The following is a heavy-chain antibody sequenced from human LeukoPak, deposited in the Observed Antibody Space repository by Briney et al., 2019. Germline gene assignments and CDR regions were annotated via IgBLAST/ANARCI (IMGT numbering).Heavy chain of an antibody. J-gene: IGHJ5*02. CDR3: AMVLWQSARPGP. CDR2: IDHSGGT. Sequence: SETLSRTCAVYGGSLINYYWSWIRQSPGKGLEWIGDIDHSGGTSYNPALRSRVTMSKDPSRNQFYLKINSVTASDTAVYYCAMVLWQSARPGPWDQGSLVTVPS. CDR1: GGSLINYY. V-gene: IGHV4-34*01. D-gene: IGHD2/OR15-2a*01.